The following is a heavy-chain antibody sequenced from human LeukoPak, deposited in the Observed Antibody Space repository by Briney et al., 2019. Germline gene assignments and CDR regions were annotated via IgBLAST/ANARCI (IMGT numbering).Heavy chain of an antibody. CDR1: GFTFSRNW. CDR2: ISSDGSTT. Sequence: GGSLRLSCATSGFTFSRNWMHWVRQAPGKGLFWVSRISSDGSTTGYAESVKGRFTISRQNAKNTLYMQMNSMRAEASAVSFCGSLSSSTDYWGRGTLVTVSS. V-gene: IGHV3-74*01. D-gene: IGHD6-6*01. J-gene: IGHJ4*02. CDR3: GSLSSSTDY.